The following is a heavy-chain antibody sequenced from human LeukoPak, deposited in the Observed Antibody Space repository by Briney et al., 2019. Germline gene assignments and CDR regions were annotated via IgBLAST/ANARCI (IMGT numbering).Heavy chain of an antibody. Sequence: ASVKVSCKASGYTFIVYWIHWVRQAPGQGLEWMGRININSGGINYAQKFQGRVTMTRATSISTAYMELSRLRFDDTAVYYCARDRDGGVGTIDYWGQGTLVPVSS. CDR2: ININSGGI. CDR1: GYTFIVYW. D-gene: IGHD3-3*01. J-gene: IGHJ4*02. CDR3: ARDRDGGVGTIDY. V-gene: IGHV1-2*06.